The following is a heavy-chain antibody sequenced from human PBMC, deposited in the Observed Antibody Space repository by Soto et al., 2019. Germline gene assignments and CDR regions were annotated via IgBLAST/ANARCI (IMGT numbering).Heavy chain of an antibody. D-gene: IGHD3-22*01. V-gene: IGHV4-4*02. CDR2: IYHSGST. CDR1: GGSISSSNW. Sequence: SETLSLTCAVSGGSISSSNWWSWVRQPPGKGLEWIGEIYHSGSTNYNPSLKSRVTISVDKSKNQFSLKLSSVTAADTAVYYCARVYYDSSGYYFIDYWGQGTLVTVSS. CDR3: ARVYYDSSGYYFIDY. J-gene: IGHJ4*02.